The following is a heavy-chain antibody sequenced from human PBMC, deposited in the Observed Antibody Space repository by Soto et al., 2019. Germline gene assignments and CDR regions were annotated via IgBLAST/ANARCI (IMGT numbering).Heavy chain of an antibody. Sequence: EVQLVESGGDLVQPGGSLRLSCAASGFTFTSYWMHWVRQSPGKGLVWVSRINPDGSRTSYADSVKGRFTISRDNAKNTLYLQMNSLGADDTAVYYCARVAVTTYYFDYWGHGTLVTVSP. CDR2: INPDGSRT. J-gene: IGHJ4*01. CDR1: GFTFTSYW. D-gene: IGHD4-17*01. CDR3: ARVAVTTYYFDY. V-gene: IGHV3-74*01.